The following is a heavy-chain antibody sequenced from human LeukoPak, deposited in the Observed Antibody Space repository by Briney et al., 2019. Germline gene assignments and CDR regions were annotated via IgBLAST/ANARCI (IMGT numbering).Heavy chain of an antibody. CDR2: ISGVNT. D-gene: IGHD2-8*01. J-gene: IGHJ4*02. CDR1: GFAFSNYA. CDR3: AKDVCTSPRCLLYSDS. V-gene: IGHV3-23*01. Sequence: PGGSLRLSCVTSGFAFSNYAMGWFRQAPGKGLEWVSGISGVNTYYADSVKGRFTISRDNSKNVLYVQMNRLRVEDTAVYFCAKDVCTSPRCLLYSDSGGQGTLVTVSS.